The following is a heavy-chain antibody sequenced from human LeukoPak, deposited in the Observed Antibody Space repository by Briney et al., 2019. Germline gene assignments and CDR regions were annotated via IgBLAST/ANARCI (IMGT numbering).Heavy chain of an antibody. Sequence: GASVKVSCKASGYTFTTYPMNWVRQAPGQGLEWMGWISAYNGNTNYAQKLQGRVTMTTDTSTSTAYMELRSLRSDDTAVYYCARDVSHVIAVAGCSGYWGQGTLVTVSS. V-gene: IGHV1-18*01. CDR3: ARDVSHVIAVAGCSGY. CDR2: ISAYNGNT. D-gene: IGHD6-19*01. J-gene: IGHJ4*02. CDR1: GYTFTTYP.